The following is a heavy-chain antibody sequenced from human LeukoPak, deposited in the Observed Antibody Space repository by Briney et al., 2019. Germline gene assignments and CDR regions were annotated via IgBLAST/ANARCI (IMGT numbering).Heavy chain of an antibody. CDR1: GYTFTGYY. V-gene: IGHV1-2*02. Sequence: ASVKVSCKASGYTFTGYYMHWVRQAPGQGLEWMGWINPNSGGTNYAQKFQGRVTMTRDTSISTAYMELSRLRSDDTAVYYCARETYYYDSSGYQADDYWGQGTLVTVSS. CDR2: INPNSGGT. J-gene: IGHJ4*02. CDR3: ARETYYYDSSGYQADDY. D-gene: IGHD3-22*01.